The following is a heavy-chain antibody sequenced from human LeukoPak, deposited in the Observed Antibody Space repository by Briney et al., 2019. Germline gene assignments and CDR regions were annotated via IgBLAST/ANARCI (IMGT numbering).Heavy chain of an antibody. J-gene: IGHJ4*02. CDR1: GFTFSSYS. CDR2: IRSSSSYI. Sequence: PGGPLTLFCAASGFTFSSYSMNWLPQAPGKGLEGVLSIRSSSSYIYYADSVKGRFTISRENDKNSLYPQMNSLRAEDTAVYYCARDLLRRQQLTGFGYWGQGTLVTVSS. V-gene: IGHV3-21*01. D-gene: IGHD6-13*01. CDR3: ARDLLRRQQLTGFGY.